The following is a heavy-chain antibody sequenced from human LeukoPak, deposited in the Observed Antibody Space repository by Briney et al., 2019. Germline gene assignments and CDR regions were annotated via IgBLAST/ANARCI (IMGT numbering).Heavy chain of an antibody. CDR3: ARAEAYYYDSSGYWNWFDP. V-gene: IGHV4-34*01. Sequence: PSETLSLTCAVYGGSFSGYYWSWIRQPPGKGLEWIGEINHSGSTNYNPSLKSRVTISVDTSKNQFSLKLSSVTAADTAVYYCARAEAYYYDSSGYWNWFDPWGQGTLVTVSS. D-gene: IGHD3-22*01. J-gene: IGHJ5*02. CDR2: INHSGST. CDR1: GGSFSGYY.